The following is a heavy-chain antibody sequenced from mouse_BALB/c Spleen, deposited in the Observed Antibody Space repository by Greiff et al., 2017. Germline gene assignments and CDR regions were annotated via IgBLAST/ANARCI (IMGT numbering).Heavy chain of an antibody. CDR1: GFSLSTSGMG. Sequence: QVTLKVCGPGILQPSQTLSLTCSFSGFSLSTSGMGVSWIRQPSGKGLEWLAHIYWDDDKRYNPSLKSRLTISKDTSSNQVFLKITSVDTADTATYYCARSDGNYVLFAYWGQGTLVTVSA. J-gene: IGHJ3*01. V-gene: IGHV8-12*01. D-gene: IGHD2-1*01. CDR3: ARSDGNYVLFAY. CDR2: IYWDDDK.